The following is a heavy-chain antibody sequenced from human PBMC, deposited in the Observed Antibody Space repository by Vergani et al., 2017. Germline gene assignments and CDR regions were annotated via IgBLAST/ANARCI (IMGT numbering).Heavy chain of an antibody. V-gene: IGHV4-34*02. CDR3: AVRLRVSLVGGEIVTKRTFDY. Sequence: QVQLQQWGAGVVKPSGTLSLTCAVFGESFSSFYWSWIRQPPGKGLEWIGEINNDGHTNYNPSLESRVTVSRDTAKIQFYLNLMSVTAADTAMYYCAVRLRVSLVGGEIVTKRTFDYWSQGSLVTVSS. CDR2: INNDGHT. J-gene: IGHJ4*02. CDR1: GESFSSFY. D-gene: IGHD3-10*01.